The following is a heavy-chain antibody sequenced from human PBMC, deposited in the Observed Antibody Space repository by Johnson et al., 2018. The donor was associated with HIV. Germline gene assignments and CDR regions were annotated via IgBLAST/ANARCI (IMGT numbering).Heavy chain of an antibody. CDR1: GFTFSSYA. D-gene: IGHD3-22*01. V-gene: IGHV3-30*04. CDR2: ISYDGSNK. J-gene: IGHJ3*02. CDR3: AKDHVKVVNDAFDI. Sequence: QVQLVESGGGVVQPGGSLRLSCAASGFTFSSYAMHWVRQAPGKGLEWVAVISYDGSNKYYADSVKGRFTISRDNSKNTLYLQMNSLRAEDTAVYYCAKDHVKVVNDAFDIWGQGTMVTVSS.